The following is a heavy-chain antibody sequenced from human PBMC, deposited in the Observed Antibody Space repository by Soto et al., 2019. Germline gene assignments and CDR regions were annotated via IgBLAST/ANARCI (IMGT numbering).Heavy chain of an antibody. V-gene: IGHV3-7*05. CDR1: GFTFSSYW. J-gene: IGHJ4*02. D-gene: IGHD4-17*01. CDR2: IKQDGSEK. CDR3: ARAGGDYAQFGY. Sequence: GGSLRLSCAASGFTFSSYWMSWVRQAPGKGLEWVANIKQDGSEKYYVDSVKGRFTISRDNAKNSLYLQMNSLRADDTAVDYCARAGGDYAQFGYWGQGTLVTVSS.